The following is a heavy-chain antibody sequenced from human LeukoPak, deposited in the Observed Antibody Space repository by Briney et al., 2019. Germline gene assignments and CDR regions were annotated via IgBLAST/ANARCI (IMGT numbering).Heavy chain of an antibody. CDR1: CGSISSYY. V-gene: IGHV4-59*01. Sequence: SETLSLTCTVSCGSISSYYWSWVRQPPGKGLERIGYIYYSGSTNYNPSLKSRVTISVDTSKNQFSLKLNSVTAADTAVYYCARTSGSYLEIAFDIWGQGTMVTVSS. D-gene: IGHD1-26*01. J-gene: IGHJ3*02. CDR2: IYYSGST. CDR3: ARTSGSYLEIAFDI.